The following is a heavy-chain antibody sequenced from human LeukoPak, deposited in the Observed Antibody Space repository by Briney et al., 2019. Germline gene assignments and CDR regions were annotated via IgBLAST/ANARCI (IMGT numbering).Heavy chain of an antibody. Sequence: KFGESLKISCKGSGYSFTSHWIGWVRQMPGKGLEWMGIIYPDDSDTRYSPSFQGQVTISADKSISTAYLQWSSLKASDTAIYYCARLPIQDSSRWFDPWGQGTLVTVSS. CDR3: ARLPIQDSSRWFDP. J-gene: IGHJ5*02. D-gene: IGHD3-3*01. CDR2: IYPDDSDT. V-gene: IGHV5-51*01. CDR1: GYSFTSHW.